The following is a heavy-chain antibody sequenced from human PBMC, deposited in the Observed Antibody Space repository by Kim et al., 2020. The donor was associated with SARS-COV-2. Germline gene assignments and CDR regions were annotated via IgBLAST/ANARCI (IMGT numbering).Heavy chain of an antibody. V-gene: IGHV3-49*04. CDR2: IRSKAYGGTT. D-gene: IGHD6-6*01. J-gene: IGHJ4*02. Sequence: GGSLRLSCTASGFTFGDNAMSWVRQAPGKGLEWVGFIRSKAYGGTTGYAASVKGRFTISRDDSKSIAYLQMNSLQTEDTAVYYCTRGHLGATYSSSSFWGQGTLVTVSS. CDR1: GFTFGDNA. CDR3: TRGHLGATYSSSSF.